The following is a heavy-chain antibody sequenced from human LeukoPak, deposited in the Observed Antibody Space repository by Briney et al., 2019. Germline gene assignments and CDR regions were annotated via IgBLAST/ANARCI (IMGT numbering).Heavy chain of an antibody. Sequence: GGSLRLSCAPSGFTFSSYAMTWVRQAPGKGLEWVSAISGSGGSTYYAGSVKGRFTISRDNSKNTLHLQMNSLRAEDTAVYYCARDSGSYFGGFDYWGQGTLVTVSS. CDR2: ISGSGGST. D-gene: IGHD1-26*01. J-gene: IGHJ4*02. CDR3: ARDSGSYFGGFDY. V-gene: IGHV3-23*01. CDR1: GFTFSSYA.